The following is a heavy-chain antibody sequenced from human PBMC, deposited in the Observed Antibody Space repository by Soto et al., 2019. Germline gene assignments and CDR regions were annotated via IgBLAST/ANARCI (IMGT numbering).Heavy chain of an antibody. V-gene: IGHV1-2*04. CDR1: GYTFTGYY. CDR2: INPNSGGT. Sequence: ASVKVSCKASGYTFTGYYMHCVRQAPGQGLEWMGWINPNSGGTNYAQKFQGWVTMTRDTSISTAYMELSRLGSDDTAVYYCARDDPARNGMDVWGQGTTVTVSS. CDR3: ARDDPARNGMDV. J-gene: IGHJ6*02.